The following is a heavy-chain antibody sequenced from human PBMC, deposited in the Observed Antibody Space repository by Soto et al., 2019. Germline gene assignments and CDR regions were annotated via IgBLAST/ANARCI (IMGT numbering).Heavy chain of an antibody. V-gene: IGHV4-30-2*01. Sequence: QLQLQESGSGLVKPSQTLSLTCAVSGGATSSGGYSWSWLRQPPGKGLEWIGYISHSGSTYYNPSLKSRVTISIDTSKNQFSLRLSSVTAADTAVYYCAIGGLLPDYWGQGTLVTVSS. CDR1: GGATSSGGYS. J-gene: IGHJ4*02. CDR3: AIGGLLPDY. CDR2: ISHSGST. D-gene: IGHD6-19*01.